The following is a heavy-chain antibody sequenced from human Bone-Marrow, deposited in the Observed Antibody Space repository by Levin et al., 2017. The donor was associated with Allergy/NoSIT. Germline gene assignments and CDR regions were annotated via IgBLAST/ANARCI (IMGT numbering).Heavy chain of an antibody. V-gene: IGHV1-24*01. CDR1: GYTLTELS. CDR2: FDSEDGET. CDR3: TTGGGAFGARYDFWSGFFY. D-gene: IGHD3-3*01. J-gene: IGHJ4*02. Sequence: ASVKVSCKVSGYTLTELSIHWVRQAPGKGLEWMGGFDSEDGETIYAQKFQGRVTMTEDTSTDTAYMDLSSLRSEDTAVYYCTTGGGAFGARYDFWSGFFYWGQGTLVTVSS.